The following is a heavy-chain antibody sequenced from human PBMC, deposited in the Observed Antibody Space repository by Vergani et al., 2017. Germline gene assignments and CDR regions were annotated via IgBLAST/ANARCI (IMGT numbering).Heavy chain of an antibody. CDR1: GFPFSDSS. V-gene: IGHV3-11*01. CDR3: ARGLGYCSSTSCGYYYYMDV. Sequence: QVQLVESGGGLVKPGGSLRLSCAASGFPFSDSSLSWTRQAPGKGLEWVSYISSSGSTIYSADSVKGRFTISRDNAKNSLYLQMNSLRAEDTAVYYCARGLGYCSSTSCGYYYYMDVWGKGTTVTVSS. J-gene: IGHJ6*03. D-gene: IGHD2-2*01. CDR2: ISSSGSTI.